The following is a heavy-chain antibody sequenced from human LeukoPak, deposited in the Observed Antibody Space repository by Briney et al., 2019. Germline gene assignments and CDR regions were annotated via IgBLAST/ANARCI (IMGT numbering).Heavy chain of an antibody. CDR3: AKDGYYGGNAATYFDY. J-gene: IGHJ4*02. CDR1: GFTFSSYA. Sequence: GGSLSLSCAASGFTFSSYAMSWVRQAPGKGLEWVSTISGGGGSTYYADSVKGRFTISRDNFKNTLYLQMNSLRAEDAAVYYCAKDGYYGGNAATYFDYWGQGTLVTVSS. D-gene: IGHD4-23*01. V-gene: IGHV3-23*01. CDR2: ISGGGGST.